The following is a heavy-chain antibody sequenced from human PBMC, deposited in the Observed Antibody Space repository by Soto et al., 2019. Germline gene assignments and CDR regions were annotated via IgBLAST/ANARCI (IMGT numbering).Heavy chain of an antibody. Sequence: PGGSLRLSCAASGISTSSYWMGWVCQAPGRGLEWVASIKNDGSEKYYMDSLKGRFTISRDNALNSLYLQMNSLRAEDTAVYFCVTGYHSDYWGQGTLVTVSS. CDR2: IKNDGSEK. D-gene: IGHD5-18*01. CDR1: GISTSSYW. J-gene: IGHJ4*02. CDR3: VTGYHSDY. V-gene: IGHV3-7*03.